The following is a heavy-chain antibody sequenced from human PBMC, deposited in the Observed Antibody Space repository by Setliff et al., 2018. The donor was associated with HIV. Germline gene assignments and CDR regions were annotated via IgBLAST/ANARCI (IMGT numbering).Heavy chain of an antibody. CDR2: MNPNSGVS. CDR3: ARGKGVGGVIITGGLDV. CDR1: ATFTNVD. J-gene: IGHJ6*04. D-gene: IGHD3-10*01. Sequence: GESLKISCKASATFTNVDIHWLRRATGQGLEWMGWMNPNSGVSGYGQKFQGRVTMTRDTSIGTAYMELSSLTSEDTAVYYCARGKGVGGVIITGGLDVWGKGTTVTVSS. V-gene: IGHV1-8*01.